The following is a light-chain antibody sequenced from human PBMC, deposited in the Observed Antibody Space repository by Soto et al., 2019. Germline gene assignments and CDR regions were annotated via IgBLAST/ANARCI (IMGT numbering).Light chain of an antibody. V-gene: IGKV3-20*01. J-gene: IGKJ1*01. Sequence: IVLTHSPGTLSLSPLERASLSFRSSQSVSSDSLAWYQHKLGQAPRLLIYGASTRATGIPDRFSGSGSGTDFTLTISRLEPEDFAVYYCQQYGSSSWTFGQGTKVDIK. CDR2: GAS. CDR3: QQYGSSSWT. CDR1: QSVSSDS.